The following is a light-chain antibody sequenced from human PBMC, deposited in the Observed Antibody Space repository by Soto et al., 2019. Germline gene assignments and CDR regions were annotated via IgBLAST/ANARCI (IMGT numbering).Light chain of an antibody. V-gene: IGLV4-69*01. CDR3: QTWGTGIRL. J-gene: IGLJ2*01. CDR1: SGHSSYA. Sequence: QLVLTQSPSASASLGASVKLTRTLSSGHSSYAIAWHQQQPEKGPRYLMKVNSDGSHNKGDGIPDRFSGSSSGAERYLTISSLRSEDEADYYCQTWGTGIRLFGGGTKVTVL. CDR2: VNSDGSH.